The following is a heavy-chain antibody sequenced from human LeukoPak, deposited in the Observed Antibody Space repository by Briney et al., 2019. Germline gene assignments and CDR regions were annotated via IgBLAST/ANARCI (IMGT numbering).Heavy chain of an antibody. J-gene: IGHJ4*02. CDR2: IYTSGST. CDR3: ARGVELLTFDY. V-gene: IGHV4-61*02. CDR1: GGSISSGSYY. D-gene: IGHD1-7*01. Sequence: SETLSLTCTVSGGSISSGSYYWSWIRQPAGKGLEWIGRIYTSGSTNYNPSLKSRVTISVDTPKNQFSLKLSSVTAADTAVYYCARGVELLTFDYWGQGTLVTVSS.